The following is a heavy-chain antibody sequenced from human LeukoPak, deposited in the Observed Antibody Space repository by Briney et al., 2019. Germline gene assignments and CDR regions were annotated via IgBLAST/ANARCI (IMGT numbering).Heavy chain of an antibody. Sequence: ASETLSLTCTVSGGSISSSSYYWGWIRQPPGKGLEWIGSIYYSGSTYYNPSLKSRVTISVDTSKNQFSLKLSSVTAADTAVYYCARFDWNYSIDYWGQGTLVTVSS. D-gene: IGHD1-7*01. CDR1: GGSISSSSYY. V-gene: IGHV4-39*07. J-gene: IGHJ4*02. CDR2: IYYSGST. CDR3: ARFDWNYSIDY.